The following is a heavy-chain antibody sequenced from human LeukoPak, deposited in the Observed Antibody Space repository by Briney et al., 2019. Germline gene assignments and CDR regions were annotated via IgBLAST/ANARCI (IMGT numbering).Heavy chain of an antibody. CDR3: AKDIYGGIRGLFDY. J-gene: IGHJ4*02. V-gene: IGHV3-23*01. D-gene: IGHD4-23*01. Sequence: GGSLRLSCAASGFSFSRYAMSWVRQAPGKGLEWVSGISYSGGSTNYADSVKGRFTISRDNSKNTLSLQMNSLRAEDTAVYYCAKDIYGGIRGLFDYWGQGTLVTVSS. CDR1: GFSFSRYA. CDR2: ISYSGGST.